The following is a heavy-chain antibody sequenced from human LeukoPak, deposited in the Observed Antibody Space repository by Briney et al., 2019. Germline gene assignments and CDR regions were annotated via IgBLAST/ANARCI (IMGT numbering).Heavy chain of an antibody. Sequence: SGGSLRLSCTASGFIFSTCAMSWVRQAPGKGLEWVSVISGSGGTTYYADSVKGRFTISRDNSKNTLFLQMNSLRAEDTAVYYCAKDRSSSSWFDGNDIWGQGTMVTVSS. CDR2: ISGSGGTT. CDR1: GFIFSTCA. V-gene: IGHV3-23*01. D-gene: IGHD6-13*01. J-gene: IGHJ3*02. CDR3: AKDRSSSSWFDGNDI.